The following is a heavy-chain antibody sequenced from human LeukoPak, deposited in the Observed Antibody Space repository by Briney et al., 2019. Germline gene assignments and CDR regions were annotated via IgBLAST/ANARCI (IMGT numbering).Heavy chain of an antibody. CDR1: GFTFSSYS. CDR3: ARAQSGSYYWYYYYYMDV. CDR2: ISSSSSYI. Sequence: KPGGSLRLSCAASGFTFSSYSMNWVRQAPGKGLEWVSSISSSSSYIYYADSVKDRFTISRDNAKNSLYLQMNSLRAEDTAVYYCARAQSGSYYWYYYYYMDVWGKGTTVTVSS. J-gene: IGHJ6*03. D-gene: IGHD1-26*01. V-gene: IGHV3-21*01.